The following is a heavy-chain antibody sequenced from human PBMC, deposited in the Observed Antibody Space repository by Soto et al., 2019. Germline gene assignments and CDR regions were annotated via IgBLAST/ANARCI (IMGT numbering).Heavy chain of an antibody. CDR3: ARDDGSAVAGTGNLWYYGMDV. J-gene: IGHJ6*02. D-gene: IGHD6-19*01. Sequence: GASVKVSCKASGGTFSSYAISWVRQAPGQGLEWMGGIIPIFGTANYAEKFQGRVTITADESTSTAYMELSSLRSEDTAVYYCARDDGSAVAGTGNLWYYGMDVWGQGTTVTVSS. CDR1: GGTFSSYA. V-gene: IGHV1-69*13. CDR2: IIPIFGTA.